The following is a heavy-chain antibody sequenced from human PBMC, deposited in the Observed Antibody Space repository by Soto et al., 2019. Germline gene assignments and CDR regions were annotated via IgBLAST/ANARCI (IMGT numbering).Heavy chain of an antibody. CDR2: INPNSGGT. J-gene: IGHJ1*01. D-gene: IGHD6-19*01. Sequence: ASVKVSCKASGYTFTGYYMHWVRQAPGQGLEWMGWINPNSGGTNYAQKFQGWVTMTRDTSISTAYMELSSLRSEDTAVYYCAGRAVAGGEYFQHWGQGTLVTV. CDR1: GYTFTGYY. CDR3: AGRAVAGGEYFQH. V-gene: IGHV1-2*04.